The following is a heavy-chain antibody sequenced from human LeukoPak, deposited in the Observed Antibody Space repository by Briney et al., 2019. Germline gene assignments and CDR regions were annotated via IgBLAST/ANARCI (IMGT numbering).Heavy chain of an antibody. CDR3: AKSPGLGPLYSSSWYWGY. J-gene: IGHJ4*02. CDR2: ISGSGGST. D-gene: IGHD6-13*01. V-gene: IGHV3-23*01. CDR1: GFTFSSYA. Sequence: GGSLRLSCAASGFTFSSYAMSWVRQAPGKGLEWVSAISGSGGSTYYADSVKGRLTISRDNSKNTLYLQMNSLRAEDTAVYYCAKSPGLGPLYSSSWYWGYWGQGTLVTVSS.